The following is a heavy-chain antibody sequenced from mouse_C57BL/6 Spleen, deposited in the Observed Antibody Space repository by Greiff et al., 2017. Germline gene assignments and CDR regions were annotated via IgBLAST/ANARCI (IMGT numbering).Heavy chain of an antibody. Sequence: QVQLKQPGAELVKPGASVKLSCKASGYTFTSYWMHWVKQRPGRGLEWIGRIDPNSGGTKYNEKFKSKATLTVDKPSSTAYMQLSSLTSEDSAVYYCARERTPRSYGYGGYFDVWGTGTTVTVSS. V-gene: IGHV1-72*01. CDR2: IDPNSGGT. D-gene: IGHD2-2*01. CDR3: ARERTPRSYGYGGYFDV. J-gene: IGHJ1*03. CDR1: GYTFTSYW.